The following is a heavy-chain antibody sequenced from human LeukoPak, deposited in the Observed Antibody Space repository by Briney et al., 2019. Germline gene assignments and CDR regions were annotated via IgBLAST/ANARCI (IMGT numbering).Heavy chain of an antibody. CDR1: GFTLSGYW. V-gene: IGHV3-7*01. D-gene: IGHD5-12*01. CDR3: ARGGYSFDY. CDR2: LHADGIER. Sequence: GGSLRLSCAASGFTLSGYWMSWVRQAPGKGLEWVARLHADGIERYYVDPVKGRFTISRDKAKNSLHLQMYSLRPDDTAVYYCARGGYSFDYLGQGTLVTVSS. J-gene: IGHJ4*02.